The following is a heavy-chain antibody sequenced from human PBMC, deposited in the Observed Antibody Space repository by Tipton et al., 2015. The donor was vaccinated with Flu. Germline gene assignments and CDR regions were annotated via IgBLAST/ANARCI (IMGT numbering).Heavy chain of an antibody. CDR3: ARNRVSDYYYGMDV. Sequence: LRLSCTVSGGSISSSSYYWGWIRQPPGKGLEWIGSIYYSGSTYYNPSLKSRVTISVDTSKNLFSLKLSSVTAADTAVYYCARNRVSDYYYGMDVWGQGTTVTVSS. CDR2: IYYSGST. V-gene: IGHV4-39*01. CDR1: GGSISSSSYY. D-gene: IGHD6-6*01. J-gene: IGHJ6*02.